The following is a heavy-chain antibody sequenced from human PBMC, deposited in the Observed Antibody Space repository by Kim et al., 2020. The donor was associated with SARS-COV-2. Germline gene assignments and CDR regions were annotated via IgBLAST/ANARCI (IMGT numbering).Heavy chain of an antibody. V-gene: IGHV1-69*04. Sequence: SVKVSCKASGGTFSSYAISWVRQAPGQGLEWMGRIIPILGTANYAQKFQGRVTITADKSTSTAYMELSSLISEDTAVYYCASDGDAIYNTNDEGDWFDVWGQGTPVTVSS. J-gene: IGHJ5*02. CDR2: IIPILGTA. CDR1: GGTFSSYA. D-gene: IGHD1-1*01. CDR3: ASDGDAIYNTNDEGDWFDV.